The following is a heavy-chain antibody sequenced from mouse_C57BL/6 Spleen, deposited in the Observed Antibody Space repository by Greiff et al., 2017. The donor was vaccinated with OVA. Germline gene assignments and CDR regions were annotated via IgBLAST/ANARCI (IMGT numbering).Heavy chain of an antibody. V-gene: IGHV10-1*01. CDR1: GFSFNTYA. J-gene: IGHJ1*03. CDR3: VRHPHYYGSSYWYFDV. CDR2: IRSKSNNYAT. D-gene: IGHD1-1*01. Sequence: EVQLVESGGGLVQPKGSLKLSCAASGFSFNTYAMNWVRQAPGKGLEWVARIRSKSNNYATYYADSVKGRFTISRDDSESMLYLQMNNLKTEDTAMYYCVRHPHYYGSSYWYFDVWGTGTTVTVSS.